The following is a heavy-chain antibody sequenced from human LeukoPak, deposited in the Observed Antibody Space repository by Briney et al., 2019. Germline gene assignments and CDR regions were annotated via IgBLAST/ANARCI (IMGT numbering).Heavy chain of an antibody. CDR1: GYSISSGYH. D-gene: IGHD5-18*01. V-gene: IGHV4-38-2*01. J-gene: IGHJ4*02. Sequence: SETLSLTCAVSGYSISSGYHWGWIRQPPGKGLEWIGSMSHSGSTYYNPSLKSRVTISVDTSKNQFSVKLSSVTAADTAVYYCARGQSWIPLFYDYWGQGTLVTVSS. CDR2: MSHSGST. CDR3: ARGQSWIPLFYDY.